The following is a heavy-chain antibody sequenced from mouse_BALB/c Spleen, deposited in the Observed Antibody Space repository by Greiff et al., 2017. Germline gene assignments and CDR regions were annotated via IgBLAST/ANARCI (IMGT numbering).Heavy chain of an antibody. Sequence: QVQLQQSGAELAKPGASVKMSCKASGFTFTSYWMHWVKQRPGQGLEWIGYINPSTGYTEYNQKFKDKATLTADKSSSTAYMHLSSLTSEDSAVYYYAREEFYGYDGYFDVWGAGTTVTVSS. V-gene: IGHV1-7*01. CDR3: AREEFYGYDGYFDV. D-gene: IGHD2-2*01. J-gene: IGHJ1*01. CDR2: INPSTGYT. CDR1: GFTFTSYW.